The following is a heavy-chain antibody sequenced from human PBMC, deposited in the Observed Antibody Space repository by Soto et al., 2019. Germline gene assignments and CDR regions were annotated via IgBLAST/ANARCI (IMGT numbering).Heavy chain of an antibody. J-gene: IGHJ4*02. D-gene: IGHD3-16*01. CDR3: AREGIGGTACRGFMDY. CDR1: GSIFSGYG. V-gene: IGHV3-33*01. CDR2: IWFDGGEI. Sequence: QVQLVESGGGVVQPGGSLRLSCAAPGSIFSGYGMHWVRQFPGKGLAWVAVIWFDGGEIYYADSVKGRFTIYRDNSNNMLYLQMNNLRAEDTAVYYCAREGIGGTACRGFMDYWGQGTLVTVSS.